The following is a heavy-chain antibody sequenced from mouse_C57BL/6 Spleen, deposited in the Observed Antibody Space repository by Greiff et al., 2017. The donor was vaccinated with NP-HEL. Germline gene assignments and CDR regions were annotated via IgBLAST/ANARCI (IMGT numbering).Heavy chain of an antibody. CDR1: GFTFSSYA. CDR3: ARDPATTVGVSDY. D-gene: IGHD1-1*01. CDR2: ISDGGSYT. J-gene: IGHJ2*01. V-gene: IGHV5-4*01. Sequence: EVMLVESGGGLVKPGGSLKLSCAASGFTFSSYAMSWVRQTPEKRLEWVATISDGGSYTYYPDNVKGRFTISRDNAKNNLYLQMSHLKSEDTAMYEGARDPATTVGVSDYWGQGTTLTVSS.